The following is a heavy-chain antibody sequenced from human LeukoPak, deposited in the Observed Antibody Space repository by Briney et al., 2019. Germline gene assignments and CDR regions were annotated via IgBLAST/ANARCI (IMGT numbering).Heavy chain of an antibody. D-gene: IGHD3-22*01. V-gene: IGHV3-21*01. J-gene: IGHJ4*02. CDR3: ARGGYYDSSGRNPFDY. Sequence: PGGSLRLSCAASGFTFSSYSMNWVRQAPGKGLEWVSSISSSSSYIYYADSVKGRFTISRDNAKNSLYLQMNSLRAEDTAVYYCARGGYYDSSGRNPFDYWGQGTLVTVSS. CDR1: GFTFSSYS. CDR2: ISSSSSYI.